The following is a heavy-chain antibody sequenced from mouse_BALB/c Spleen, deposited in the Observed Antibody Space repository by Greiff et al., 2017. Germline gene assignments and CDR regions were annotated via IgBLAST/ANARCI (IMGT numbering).Heavy chain of an antibody. J-gene: IGHJ2*01. CDR2: INPSNGRT. CDR3: ARYDDGYYAFAY. D-gene: IGHD2-3*01. V-gene: IGHV1S81*02. CDR1: GYTFTSYW. Sequence: QVQLQQPGAELVKPGASVKLSCKASGYTFTSYWMHWVKQRPGQGLEWIGEINPSNGRTNYNEKFKSKATLTVDKSSSTAYMQLSSLTSEDSAVYYCARYDDGYYAFAYWGQGTTLTVSS.